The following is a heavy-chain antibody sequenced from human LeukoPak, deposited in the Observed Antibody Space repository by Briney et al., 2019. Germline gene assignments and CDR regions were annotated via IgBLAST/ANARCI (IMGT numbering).Heavy chain of an antibody. V-gene: IGHV4-38-2*01. J-gene: IGHJ3*02. D-gene: IGHD6-13*01. Sequence: PSETLSLTCAVSGYSISSGSYWGCIRQPPGKGLEWIGSIYHSGSTYYNPSLKSRVTISVDTSKNQFSLKLTSVTAADTAVYYCARGTQQAFDIWGQGTMVTVSS. CDR2: IYHSGST. CDR3: ARGTQQAFDI. CDR1: GYSISSGSY.